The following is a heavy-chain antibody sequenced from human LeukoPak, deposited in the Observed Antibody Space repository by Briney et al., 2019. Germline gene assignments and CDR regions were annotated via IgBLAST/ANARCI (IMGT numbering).Heavy chain of an antibody. V-gene: IGHV2-26*01. Sequence: SGPVLVKPTETLTLACTVSGFSLRNARMGVSWIRQPPGKALEWLAHIFSNDEKSYSTSLKSRLTISKDTSKSQVVLTMTNMDPVDTATYYCARTENTIFGVAITFDYWGQGTLVTVSS. CDR3: ARTENTIFGVAITFDY. CDR1: GFSLRNARMG. J-gene: IGHJ4*02. D-gene: IGHD3-3*01. CDR2: IFSNDEK.